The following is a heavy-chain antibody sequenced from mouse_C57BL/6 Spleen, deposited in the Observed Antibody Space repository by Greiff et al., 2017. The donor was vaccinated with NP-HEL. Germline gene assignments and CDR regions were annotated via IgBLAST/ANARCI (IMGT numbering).Heavy chain of an antibody. CDR1: GFTFSSYA. CDR2: ISRGGAYI. J-gene: IGHJ4*01. V-gene: IGHV5-9-1*02. CDR3: TRDRHIDY. Sequence: EVKLVESGAGLVKPGGSLKLSCAASGFTFSSYAMYWVRQTPEKRLEWVASISRGGAYIYYAHTVKVRSTISKDNASNTLYLQMSSMKSEDTAMYYCTRDRHIDYWGQGTSVTVSS.